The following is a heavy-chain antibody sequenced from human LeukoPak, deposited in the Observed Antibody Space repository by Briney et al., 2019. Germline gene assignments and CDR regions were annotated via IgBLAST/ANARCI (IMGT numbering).Heavy chain of an antibody. CDR2: IYYSGST. CDR3: ARGWGAVAGPFDY. J-gene: IGHJ4*02. Sequence: SETLSLTCSVSGGSISSGDYYWSWIRQPPGKGLEWIGYIYYSGSTYYNPSLKSRVTISADTSKNQISLSLSSVTAADTAVYYCARGWGAVAGPFDYWGQGTLVTVSS. V-gene: IGHV4-30-4*01. CDR1: GGSISSGDYY. D-gene: IGHD6-19*01.